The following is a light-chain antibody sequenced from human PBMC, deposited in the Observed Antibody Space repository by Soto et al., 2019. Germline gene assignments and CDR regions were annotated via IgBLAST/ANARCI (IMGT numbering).Light chain of an antibody. CDR2: DNT. V-gene: IGLV1-51*01. CDR1: YSNIETNY. Sequence: VLTQPPSISATPGQKVTISCSGSYSNIETNYVSWYQQLPGTAPKLLIYDNTERPSGIPDRFSGSKSGSSATLGITGLQTGDEADYYCGTWDSSLSAGVFGTGTKVTVL. J-gene: IGLJ1*01. CDR3: GTWDSSLSAGV.